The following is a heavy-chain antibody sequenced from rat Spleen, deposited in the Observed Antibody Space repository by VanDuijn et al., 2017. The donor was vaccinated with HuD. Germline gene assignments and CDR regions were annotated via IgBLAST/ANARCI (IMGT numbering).Heavy chain of an antibody. J-gene: IGHJ2*01. CDR1: GFTFSNYG. CDR3: TTRVQ. Sequence: EVQLVESGGGLVQPGRSLKLSCAASGFTFSNYGMAWVRQAPTKGLEWVASITNSGGSTYYRDSVKGRFTISRDNAKSTLYLQMDSLRSEDTATYYCTTRVQGGQGVMVTVSS. V-gene: IGHV5-27*01. D-gene: IGHD1-4*01. CDR2: ITNSGGST.